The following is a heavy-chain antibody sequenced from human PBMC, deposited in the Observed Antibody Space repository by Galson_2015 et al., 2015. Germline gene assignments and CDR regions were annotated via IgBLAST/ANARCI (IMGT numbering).Heavy chain of an antibody. J-gene: IGHJ4*02. V-gene: IGHV3-7*01. CDR3: ARGRLSPGY. CDR1: GFTFTSYW. CDR2: IKQDGSDK. Sequence: SLRLSCAASGFTFTSYWMTWVRQAPGKGLEWVANIKQDGSDKYYVDSVRGRFTISRDNAKNSLHLQMNSLRAEDTAVYYCARGRLSPGYWGQGTLVTVSS. D-gene: IGHD2-8*01.